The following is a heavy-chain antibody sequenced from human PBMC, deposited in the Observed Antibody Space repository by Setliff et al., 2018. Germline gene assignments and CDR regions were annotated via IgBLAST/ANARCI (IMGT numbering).Heavy chain of an antibody. V-gene: IGHV4-30-4*08. CDR1: GGSISSGDYY. CDR3: ARDGNNWNDLDY. CDR2: IYSSGST. D-gene: IGHD1-20*01. J-gene: IGHJ4*01. Sequence: SETLSLTCTVSGGSISSGDYYWSWIRQPPGKGLEWIGYIYSSGSTYYNPSLKSRVSISVDTSKNQFSLKLSSVTAADTALYYCARDGNNWNDLDYWGHGTLVTVSS.